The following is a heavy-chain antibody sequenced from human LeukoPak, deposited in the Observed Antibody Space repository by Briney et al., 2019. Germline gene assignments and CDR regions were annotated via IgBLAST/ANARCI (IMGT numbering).Heavy chain of an antibody. V-gene: IGHV3-30-3*01. CDR2: ISYDGSNK. D-gene: IGHD6-13*01. CDR1: GFTFSSYA. CDR3: ARSRLAAAGTGLLY. J-gene: IGHJ4*02. Sequence: PGGSLRLSCAASGFTFSSYAMHWVRQAPGKGLECVAVISYDGSNKYYADSVKGRFTISRDNSKNTLYLQMNSLRAEDTAVYYCARSRLAAAGTGLLYWGQGTLVTVSS.